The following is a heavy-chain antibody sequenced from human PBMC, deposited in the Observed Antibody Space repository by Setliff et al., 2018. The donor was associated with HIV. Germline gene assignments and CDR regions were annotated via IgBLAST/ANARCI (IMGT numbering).Heavy chain of an antibody. J-gene: IGHJ4*02. CDR2: VFPDDSAT. V-gene: IGHV5-51*01. Sequence: GASLTLSCQASGYSFTTLWIAWVRQRPGKGLEWMGMVFPDDSATRYSPSFQGQVSMSADKSINTAYLQWSSLKASDTAVYYCARSMGFKATARLDFWGPGTLVTVSS. CDR1: GYSFTTLW. CDR3: ARSMGFKATARLDF. D-gene: IGHD3-10*01.